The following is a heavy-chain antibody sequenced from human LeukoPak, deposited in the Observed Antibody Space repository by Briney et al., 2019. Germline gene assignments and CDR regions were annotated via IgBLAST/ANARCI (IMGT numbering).Heavy chain of an antibody. CDR1: GFTLSSYS. D-gene: IGHD6-13*01. CDR3: ARGGSSWYQNWYFDL. J-gene: IGHJ2*01. Sequence: GGSLRLSCAASGFTLSSYSMNWVRQAPGKGLEWVSSISSSSSYIYYADSVKGRFTISRDNAKNSLYLQMNSLRAEDTAVYYCARGGSSWYQNWYFDLWGRGTLVTVSS. CDR2: ISSSSSYI. V-gene: IGHV3-21*01.